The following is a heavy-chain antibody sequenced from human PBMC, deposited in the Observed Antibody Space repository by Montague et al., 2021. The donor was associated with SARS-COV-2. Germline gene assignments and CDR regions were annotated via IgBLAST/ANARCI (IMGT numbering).Heavy chain of an antibody. CDR2: INHSGST. Sequence: SETLSLTCAVYGGSFSGYYWSWIRQPRGKGLEWIGEINHSGSTNXNPSLKSRVTISVDTSKNQFSLKLSSVTAADTAVYYCAIPMVRGFSRAFDIWGQGTMVTVSS. J-gene: IGHJ3*02. CDR3: AIPMVRGFSRAFDI. CDR1: GGSFSGYY. D-gene: IGHD3-10*01. V-gene: IGHV4-34*01.